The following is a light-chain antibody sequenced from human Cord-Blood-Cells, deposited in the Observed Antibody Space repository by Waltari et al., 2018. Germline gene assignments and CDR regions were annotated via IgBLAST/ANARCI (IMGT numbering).Light chain of an antibody. Sequence: QSALTQPPSVSGAPRQRVTIPCTGSSPNIGDGYDVHWYQQLPGTAPKLLIYGNSNRPSGVPDRFSGSKSGTSASLAIAGLQAEDEADYYCQSYDSSLSGYVFGTGTKVTVL. CDR1: SPNIGDGYD. V-gene: IGLV1-40*01. J-gene: IGLJ1*01. CDR3: QSYDSSLSGYV. CDR2: GNS.